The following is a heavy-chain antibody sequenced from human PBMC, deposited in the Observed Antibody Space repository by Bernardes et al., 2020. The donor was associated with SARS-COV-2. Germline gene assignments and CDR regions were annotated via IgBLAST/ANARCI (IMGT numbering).Heavy chain of an antibody. CDR2: FSGSTSNRI. CDR3: VKDRRSGYPRDAFDL. CDR1: GFTFRDSA. Sequence: VGSLILSCAASGFTFRDSAMSWVRQAPGPGLEWVSHFSGSTSNRIDYPDSVKGRFTISRDNSKNTVYLQMNSLRAEDTAVYFCVKDRRSGYPRDAFDLWGQGTMVNVSS. V-gene: IGHV3-23*01. J-gene: IGHJ3*01. D-gene: IGHD3-3*01.